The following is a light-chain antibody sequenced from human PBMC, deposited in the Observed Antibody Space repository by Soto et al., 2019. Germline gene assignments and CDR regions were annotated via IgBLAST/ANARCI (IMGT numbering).Light chain of an antibody. CDR1: RSDIGEYNF. V-gene: IGLV2-14*01. Sequence: QSALTQPASVSGSPGQSVTISCTGPRSDIGEYNFISWYQHSPGKAPRLLIYEVNNQPSGVSRRFSGSKAGNTASLTISGLLEDDEADYFCASVRSGTIIVFGSGTKLTVL. CDR3: ASVRSGTIIV. CDR2: EVN. J-gene: IGLJ1*01.